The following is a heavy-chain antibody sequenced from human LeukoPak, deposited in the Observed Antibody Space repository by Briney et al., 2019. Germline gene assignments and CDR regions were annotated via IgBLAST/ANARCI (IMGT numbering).Heavy chain of an antibody. Sequence: ASVKVSCKASGFTFSSYYMHWVRQAPGQGLEWMGIINPSGGSTTYAQKFQGRVAMTRDMSTSTVYMDLSSLTSDDTAMYFCARDGGYGDFYFDYWGQGALVTVFS. J-gene: IGHJ4*02. V-gene: IGHV1-46*01. CDR2: INPSGGST. CDR3: ARDGGYGDFYFDY. CDR1: GFTFSSYY. D-gene: IGHD4-17*01.